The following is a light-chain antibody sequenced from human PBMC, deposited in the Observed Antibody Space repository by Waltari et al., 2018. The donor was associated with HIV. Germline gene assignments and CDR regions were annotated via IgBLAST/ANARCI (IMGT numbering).Light chain of an antibody. CDR2: DAS. J-gene: IGKJ2*01. Sequence: EPVLTQSPGTLSLSSGERATLSCRASQTINSNYLAWYQPKPGLPPRLLIYDASARAAGIPDRFSGGGSGTDFTLTISRLEPEDFAIYFCQQYEASPPMYTFGQGTRLEV. CDR1: QTINSNY. V-gene: IGKV3-20*01. CDR3: QQYEASPPMYT.